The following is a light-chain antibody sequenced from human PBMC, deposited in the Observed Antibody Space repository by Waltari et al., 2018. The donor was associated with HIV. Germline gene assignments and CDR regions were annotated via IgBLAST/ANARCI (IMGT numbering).Light chain of an antibody. CDR2: KDT. CDR1: ALPKPY. J-gene: IGLJ2*01. CDR3: QSADSSGIYEI. Sequence: SYELTQPPSMSVSPGQTARITCSGDALPKPYAYWYQQKPGQAPVLIIYKDTERPSGIPGRCSGSNSGTIATLTISGVQAEDEAAYYGQSADSSGIYEIFGGGTKVIVL. V-gene: IGLV3-25*03.